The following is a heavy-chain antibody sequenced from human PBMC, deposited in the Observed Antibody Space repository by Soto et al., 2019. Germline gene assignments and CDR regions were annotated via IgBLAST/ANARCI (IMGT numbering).Heavy chain of an antibody. D-gene: IGHD6-13*01. CDR3: ARGGPIAAAGTYWFDP. CDR1: GFTFSSHG. Sequence: GGSLRLSCEGSGFTFSSHGMHWARQAPGKGLEWVAVIWYEGRDEYYADAVKGRFTISRDDSKNTLFLQMNSLRAEDTAVYYCARGGPIAAAGTYWFDPWGQGTLVTVSS. J-gene: IGHJ5*02. V-gene: IGHV3-33*01. CDR2: IWYEGRDE.